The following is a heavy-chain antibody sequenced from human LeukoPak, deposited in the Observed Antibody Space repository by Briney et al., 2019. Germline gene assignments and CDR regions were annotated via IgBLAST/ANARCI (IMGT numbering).Heavy chain of an antibody. CDR1: GDSMTNYY. CDR3: ARDRWELTPAKGWFDS. V-gene: IGHV4-4*07. J-gene: IGHJ5*01. Sequence: SETLSLTCAVSGDSMTNYYWSWIRQPAGQGLEWIGHIYVSGRTNYNPSFKSRVSMSIDTSKEQFSLNLTSVSAADTAVYFCARDRWELTPAKGWFDSWGQGSLVTVSS. CDR2: IYVSGRT. D-gene: IGHD1-26*01.